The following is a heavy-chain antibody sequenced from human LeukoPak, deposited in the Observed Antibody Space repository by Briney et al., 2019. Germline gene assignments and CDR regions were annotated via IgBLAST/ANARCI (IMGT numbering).Heavy chain of an antibody. CDR3: ARGSRSRGIAVAVVDY. Sequence: GGSLRLSCAASGFTFSSYWMHWVRQAPGKGLVWVSRINSDGSSTSYADSVKGRFTISRDNAKNTLYLQMNSLRAEDTAVYYCARGSRSRGIAVAVVDYWGQGTLVTVSS. V-gene: IGHV3-74*01. D-gene: IGHD6-19*01. CDR2: INSDGSST. CDR1: GFTFSSYW. J-gene: IGHJ4*02.